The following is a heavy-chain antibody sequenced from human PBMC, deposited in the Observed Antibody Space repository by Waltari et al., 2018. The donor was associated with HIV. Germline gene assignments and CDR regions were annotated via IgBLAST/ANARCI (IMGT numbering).Heavy chain of an antibody. CDR3: ARHGGGSRYYYGMDV. D-gene: IGHD6-13*01. J-gene: IGHJ6*02. V-gene: IGHV4-59*08. CDR2: IYYSGST. CDR1: GGSISSYY. Sequence: QVQLQESGPGLVKPSETLSLPCTVSGGSISSYYWSWIRQPPGQGLEWIGYIYYSGSTNYNPSLKSRVTISVDTSKNQFSLKLSSVTAADTAVYYCARHGGGSRYYYGMDVWGQGTTVTVSS.